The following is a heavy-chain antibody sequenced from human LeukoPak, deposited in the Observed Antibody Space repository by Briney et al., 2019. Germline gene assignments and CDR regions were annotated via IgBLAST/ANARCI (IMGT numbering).Heavy chain of an antibody. CDR2: IYSGGST. D-gene: IGHD3-9*01. CDR3: ARDASLRYFDWLNDGMDV. CDR1: GFTVSSNY. V-gene: IGHV3-53*01. Sequence: GGSLRLSCAASGFTVSSNYMSWVRQAPGKGLEWASVIYSGGSTYYADSVKGRFTISRDNSKNTLYLQMNSLRAEDTAVYYCARDASLRYFDWLNDGMDVWGQGTTVTVSS. J-gene: IGHJ6*02.